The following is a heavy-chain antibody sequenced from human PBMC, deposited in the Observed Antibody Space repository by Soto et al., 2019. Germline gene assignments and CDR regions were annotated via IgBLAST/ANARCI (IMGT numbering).Heavy chain of an antibody. CDR2: ISSSSSYT. Sequence: QVQLVESGGCLVKPGGSLRLSCAASGFTFSDYYMSWIRQAPGKGLEWFSYISSSSSYTNYADSVKGRFTISRDNAKNSLYLQMNSLRAEDTAVYYCARDHHRYSGYDYVDYWGQGTLVTVSS. D-gene: IGHD5-12*01. CDR1: GFTFSDYY. CDR3: ARDHHRYSGYDYVDY. J-gene: IGHJ4*02. V-gene: IGHV3-11*05.